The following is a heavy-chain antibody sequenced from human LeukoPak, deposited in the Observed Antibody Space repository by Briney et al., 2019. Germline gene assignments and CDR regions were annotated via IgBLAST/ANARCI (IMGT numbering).Heavy chain of an antibody. V-gene: IGHV4-34*01. CDR1: GGSFSGYY. J-gene: IGHJ2*01. D-gene: IGHD3-22*01. Sequence: SETLSLTCAVYGGSFSGYYWSWIRQPPGKGLEWIGEINHSGSTNYNPSLKSRVTISVDTSKNQFSLKLSSVTAAVTAVYYCARRGYYYDSSGYYYSSVFYWYFDLWGRGTLVTVSS. CDR2: INHSGST. CDR3: ARRGYYYDSSGYYYSSVFYWYFDL.